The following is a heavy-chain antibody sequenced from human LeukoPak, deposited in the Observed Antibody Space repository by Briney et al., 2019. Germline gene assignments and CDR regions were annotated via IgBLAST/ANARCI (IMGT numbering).Heavy chain of an antibody. V-gene: IGHV3-23*01. CDR3: AKGQYASGWTSGNY. CDR1: GFTFSSYA. J-gene: IGHJ4*02. CDR2: ISGGHGGT. Sequence: GGSLRLSCAASGFTFSSYAMSWVRQAPGKGLEWVSSISGGHGGTYYADSVKGRFTISRDDSRNTLYLQVNSLRAEDTAVYYCAKGQYASGWTSGNYWGQGTLVTVSP. D-gene: IGHD6-25*01.